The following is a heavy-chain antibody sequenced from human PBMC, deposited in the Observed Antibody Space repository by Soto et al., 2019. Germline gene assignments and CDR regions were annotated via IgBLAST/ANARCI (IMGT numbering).Heavy chain of an antibody. Sequence: EVQLVESGGGLVQPGGSLRLSCAASGFAFSSSWMHWVRQAPGKGLVWVSRISSDGTRTNYADSVKGRYTISRDNAKNTLYLQMNSLGGQDTAVYHCASPHTGATHNGLPSWGQGTLVTVSP. D-gene: IGHD5-18*01. CDR3: ASPHTGATHNGLPS. CDR2: ISSDGTRT. V-gene: IGHV3-74*01. CDR1: GFAFSSSW. J-gene: IGHJ4*02.